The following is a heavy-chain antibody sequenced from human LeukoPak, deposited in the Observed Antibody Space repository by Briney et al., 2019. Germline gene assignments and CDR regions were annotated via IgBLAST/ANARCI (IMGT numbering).Heavy chain of an antibody. CDR3: AKDVVGAINYFDY. V-gene: IGHV3-23*01. CDR2: XSGXXGST. Sequence: GGSLRLSXAASGFTFXXXXXXXXRXXXXXXXXXXXAXSGXXGSTYYADSVKGRFXISRDXSKNTLYLQMNSLRAEDTAVYYCAKDVVGAINYFDYWGQGTLVTVSS. CDR1: GFTFXXXX. J-gene: IGHJ4*02. D-gene: IGHD1-26*01.